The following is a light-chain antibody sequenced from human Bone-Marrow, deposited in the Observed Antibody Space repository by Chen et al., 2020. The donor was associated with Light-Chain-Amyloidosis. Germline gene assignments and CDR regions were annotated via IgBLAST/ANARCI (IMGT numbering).Light chain of an antibody. CDR1: QSVLDRSNNRNN. J-gene: IGKJ1*01. CDR3: QQYYKSPGT. CDR2: WAS. V-gene: IGKV4-1*01. Sequence: DIVMTQSPDSLAVSLGERATINCKARQSVLDRSNNRNNLPWDQHKPGQPPKLLVDWASSRKSGVPDRFSASGSGTDFTLTISSLQAEDVAVYYCQQYYKSPGTFGQGTTVEIK.